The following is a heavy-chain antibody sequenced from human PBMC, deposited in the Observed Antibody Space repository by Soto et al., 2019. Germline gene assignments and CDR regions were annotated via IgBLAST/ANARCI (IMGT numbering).Heavy chain of an antibody. V-gene: IGHV5-10-1*01. J-gene: IGHJ6*02. CDR1: GYSFISYW. CDR3: ARHLSDYYDSSGYYVSGYGMDV. D-gene: IGHD3-22*01. CDR2: IDPSDSYT. Sequence: PGESLKISCKGSGYSFISYWISWVRQMPGKGLEWMGRIDPSDSYTNYSPSFQGHVTISADKSISTAYLQWSSLKASDTAMYYCARHLSDYYDSSGYYVSGYGMDVWGQGTTVTVSS.